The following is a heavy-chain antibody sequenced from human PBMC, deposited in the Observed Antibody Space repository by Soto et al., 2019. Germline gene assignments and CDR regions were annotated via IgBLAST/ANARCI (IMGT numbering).Heavy chain of an antibody. CDR2: ISYDGSNK. CDR3: ARDAGPSSTSSRGDY. J-gene: IGHJ4*02. D-gene: IGHD2-2*01. V-gene: IGHV3-30-3*01. Sequence: GGSLRLSCAASGFTFSSYAMHWVRQAPGKGLEWVAVISYDGSNKYYADSVKGRFTISRDNSKNTLYLQMNSLRAEDTAVYYCARDAGPSSTSSRGDYWGQGTLVTVSS. CDR1: GFTFSSYA.